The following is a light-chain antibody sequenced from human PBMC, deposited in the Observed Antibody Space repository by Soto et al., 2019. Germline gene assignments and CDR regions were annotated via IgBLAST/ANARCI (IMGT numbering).Light chain of an antibody. Sequence: DIQMTQSPSTLSASVGDRVTITCRASQSISNWLAWYQQKPGKAPNLLIYKASTLESGVPSRFSGSGSGTEFILTISSLQPDDVATYYCQQTYTTPRTFGQGTKVDIK. CDR1: QSISNW. V-gene: IGKV1-5*03. J-gene: IGKJ1*01. CDR2: KAS. CDR3: QQTYTTPRT.